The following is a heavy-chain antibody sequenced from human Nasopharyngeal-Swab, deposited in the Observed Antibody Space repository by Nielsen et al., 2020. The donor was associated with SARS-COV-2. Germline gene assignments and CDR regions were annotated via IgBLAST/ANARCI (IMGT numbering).Heavy chain of an antibody. CDR1: GASMSGYS. V-gene: IGHV4-59*01. CDR2: MYDNECT. CDR3: ARENWQLANVFDI. J-gene: IGHJ3*02. Sequence: SETLSLTCTVSGASMSGYSWSWIRQPRGKGLEWIAFMYDNECTNYNPSLRGRATISLDTSKNQFSLKVTSVTAADTAVYYCARENWQLANVFDIWGQGTMVTVSS. D-gene: IGHD6-19*01.